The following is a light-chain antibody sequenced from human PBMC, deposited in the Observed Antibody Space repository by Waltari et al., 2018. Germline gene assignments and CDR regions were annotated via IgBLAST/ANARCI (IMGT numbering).Light chain of an antibody. CDR2: DAS. Sequence: EIVLTQSPATLSLSPGERATLSCSASQNVSSYLAWYQQKPGQAPRLLIYDASKRATGIPARFSGSGSGTDLTLTISSLEPEDFAVYYCQQRSSRPWTFGQGTKVEIK. CDR3: QQRSSRPWT. CDR1: QNVSSY. J-gene: IGKJ1*01. V-gene: IGKV3-11*01.